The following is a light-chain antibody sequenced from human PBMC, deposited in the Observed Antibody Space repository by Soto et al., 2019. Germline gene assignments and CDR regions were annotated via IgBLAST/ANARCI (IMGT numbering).Light chain of an antibody. CDR3: QQYYSYPWT. CDR1: QGISSY. V-gene: IGKV1-8*01. J-gene: IGKJ1*01. CDR2: AAS. Sequence: AIRMTQSPSSFSASTGDRVTITCRASQGISSYLAWYQQKPGKAPKLLIDAASTLQSGVPSRFSGSGSGTDFTLTISCLQSEDFATYYWQQYYSYPWTFGQGTKVEIK.